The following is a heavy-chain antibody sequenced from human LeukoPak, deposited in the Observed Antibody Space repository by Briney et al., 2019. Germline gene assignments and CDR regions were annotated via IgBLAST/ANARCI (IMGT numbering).Heavy chain of an antibody. CDR1: GFTFSSYG. CDR2: IWYDGSNK. D-gene: IGHD3-10*01. V-gene: IGHV3-33*01. CDR3: ARSAPYYYGSGLPDY. Sequence: TGRSLRLSCAASGFTFSSYGMHWVRQAPDKGLEWVAVIWYDGSNKYYADSVKGRFTISRDNSKNTLYLQMNSLSAEDTAVYYCARSAPYYYGSGLPDYWGQGTLVTVSS. J-gene: IGHJ4*02.